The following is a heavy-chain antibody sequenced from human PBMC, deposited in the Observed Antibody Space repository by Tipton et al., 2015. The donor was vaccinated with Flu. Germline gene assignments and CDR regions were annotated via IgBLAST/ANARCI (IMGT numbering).Heavy chain of an antibody. CDR1: GFTFSGYY. Sequence: GSLRLSCAASGFTFSGYYMSWIRQAPGKGLEWVSYITSGGYDMYYADSVKGRFTISRDNAKNSLYLQLNSLRVEDTAVYYCVRAIAAAGSRWGQGTLVTVSS. D-gene: IGHD6-13*01. V-gene: IGHV3-11*04. CDR3: VRAIAAAGSR. J-gene: IGHJ4*02. CDR2: ITSGGYDM.